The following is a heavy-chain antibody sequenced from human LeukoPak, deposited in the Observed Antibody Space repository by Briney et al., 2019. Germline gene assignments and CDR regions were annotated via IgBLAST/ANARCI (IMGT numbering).Heavy chain of an antibody. CDR3: AREQYCSSTSCYGNAFDI. CDR2: IYSGGST. J-gene: IGHJ3*02. Sequence: PGGSLRLSCAASGFTVSSNYMSWARQAPGKGLEWVSVIYSGGSTYYADSVKGRFTISRDNSKNTLYLQMNSLRAEDTAVYYCAREQYCSSTSCYGNAFDIWGQGTMVTVSS. CDR1: GFTVSSNY. V-gene: IGHV3-53*01. D-gene: IGHD2-2*01.